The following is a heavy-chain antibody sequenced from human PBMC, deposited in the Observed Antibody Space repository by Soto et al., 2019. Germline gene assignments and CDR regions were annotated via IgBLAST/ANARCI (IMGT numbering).Heavy chain of an antibody. CDR1: GGTFSXYA. Sequence: ASVKVSCKASGGTFSXYAISWVRQAPGQGLEWMGGIIPIFGTANYAQKSQGRVTITADESTSTAYMELSSLRSEDTAVYYCARAKKYFYDSSGSRTTFAYWGQGTLVTVSS. D-gene: IGHD3-22*01. CDR3: ARAKKYFYDSSGSRTTFAY. CDR2: IIPIFGTA. V-gene: IGHV1-69*13. J-gene: IGHJ4*02.